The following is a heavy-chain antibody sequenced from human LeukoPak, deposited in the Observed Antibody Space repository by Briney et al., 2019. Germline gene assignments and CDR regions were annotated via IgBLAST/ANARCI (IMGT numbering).Heavy chain of an antibody. CDR3: ARQRIAVAGHDY. CDR1: GGSISSSSYY. V-gene: IGHV4-39*01. J-gene: IGHJ4*02. CDR2: IYYSGST. Sequence: SETLSLTCTVSGGSISSSSYYWGWIRQPPGKGLEWIGSIYYSGSTYYNPSLKSRVTISVDTSKNQFSLKLSSVTAADTAVYYCARQRIAVAGHDYWGQGTLVTVSS. D-gene: IGHD6-19*01.